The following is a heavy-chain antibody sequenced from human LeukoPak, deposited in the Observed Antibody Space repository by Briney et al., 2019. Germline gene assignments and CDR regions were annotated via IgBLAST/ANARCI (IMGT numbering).Heavy chain of an antibody. V-gene: IGHV3-66*02. J-gene: IGHJ4*02. CDR3: ASQGGYSYGYPPYFDY. D-gene: IGHD5-18*01. CDR2: TYSGGST. Sequence: GGSLRLSCAASGFTVSSNYMSWVREAPGQGLEWVSVTYSGGSTYYADSVKGRFTISRDNSKNTLYLQMNSLRAEDTAVYYCASQGGYSYGYPPYFDYWGQGTLVTVSS. CDR1: GFTVSSNY.